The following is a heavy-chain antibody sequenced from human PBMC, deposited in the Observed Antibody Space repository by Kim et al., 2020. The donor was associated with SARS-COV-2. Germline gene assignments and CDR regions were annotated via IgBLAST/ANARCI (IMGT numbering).Heavy chain of an antibody. V-gene: IGHV3-23*01. CDR3: AKSVGATLYYFDY. Sequence: YADSVKGRFTISRDNSKHTLYLQMNSLRAEDTAVYYCAKSVGATLYYFDYWGQGTLVTVSS. D-gene: IGHD1-26*01. J-gene: IGHJ4*02.